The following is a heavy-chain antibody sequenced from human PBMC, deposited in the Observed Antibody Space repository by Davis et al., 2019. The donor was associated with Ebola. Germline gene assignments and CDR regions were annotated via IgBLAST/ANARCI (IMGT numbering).Heavy chain of an antibody. Sequence: GESLKISCVVSGFPFSSHWMTWVRQAPGQGPEWVANINQDESEKYYVDSVKGRFTISRDNSKNTMYLQMNSLRAEDTAVYYCAKGDTGAAGRGNWFDPWGQGTLVTVSS. D-gene: IGHD6-13*01. CDR3: AKGDTGAAGRGNWFDP. V-gene: IGHV3-7*03. CDR1: GFPFSSHW. J-gene: IGHJ5*02. CDR2: INQDESEK.